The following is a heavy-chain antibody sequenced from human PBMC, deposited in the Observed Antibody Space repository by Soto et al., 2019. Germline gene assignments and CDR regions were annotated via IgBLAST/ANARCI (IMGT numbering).Heavy chain of an antibody. CDR1: GGSFSSYT. J-gene: IGHJ4*02. D-gene: IGHD3-10*01. CDR2: IIPILGIA. Sequence: GASVKLSCKDSGGSFSSYTISWVRQAPGQGLEWMGRIIPILGIANYAQKFQGRVTITADKSTSTAYMELSSLRSEDTAVYYCTTDLPWSYGALAYWGQGTLVTVSS. CDR3: TTDLPWSYGALAY. V-gene: IGHV1-69*04.